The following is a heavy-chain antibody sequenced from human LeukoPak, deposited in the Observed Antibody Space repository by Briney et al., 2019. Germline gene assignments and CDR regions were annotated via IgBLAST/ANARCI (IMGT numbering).Heavy chain of an antibody. CDR3: ARHSRCGGSCFYFDY. CDR1: GFTFSSYE. Sequence: PGGSLRLSCEASGFTFSSYEMNWVRQAPGKGLEWVSYISSSTSIIHYTDSVKGRFTISRDNAQNSLYLQMNSLRAEDTAVYHCARHSRCGGSCFYFDYWGQGTLVAVSS. V-gene: IGHV3-48*03. J-gene: IGHJ4*02. D-gene: IGHD2-15*01. CDR2: ISSSTSII.